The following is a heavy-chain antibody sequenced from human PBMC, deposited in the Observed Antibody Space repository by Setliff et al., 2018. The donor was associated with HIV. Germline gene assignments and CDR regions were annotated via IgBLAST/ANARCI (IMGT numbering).Heavy chain of an antibody. CDR2: IYPGDAKY. Sequence: PGESLKISCKGSGYSFTNYWIGWVRQMPGKGLEWMGIIYPGDAKYRKSPSFQGQVTISVDKSISTAYLQWRSLKASDTAMYYCARLKLVAGGDPPEAFDIWGQGTMVTVSS. CDR3: ARLKLVAGGDPPEAFDI. D-gene: IGHD2-21*02. CDR1: GYSFTNYW. J-gene: IGHJ3*02. V-gene: IGHV5-51*01.